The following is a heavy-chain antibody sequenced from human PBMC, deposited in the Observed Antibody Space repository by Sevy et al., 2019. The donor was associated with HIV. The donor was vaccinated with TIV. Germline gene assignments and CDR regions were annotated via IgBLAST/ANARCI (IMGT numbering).Heavy chain of an antibody. J-gene: IGHJ5*02. CDR2: ISRTSTTT. D-gene: IGHD3-22*01. V-gene: IGHV3-48*02. CDR3: AREAYYYDSREANWFDP. CDR1: GFTFSTYS. Sequence: GGSLRLSCKASGFTFSTYSMHWVRQAPGKGLEWVSSISRTSTTTYYADSAKGRFTISRDNAKNSLYLQMNSLRDEDTAVYYCAREAYYYDSREANWFDPWGQGTLVTVSS.